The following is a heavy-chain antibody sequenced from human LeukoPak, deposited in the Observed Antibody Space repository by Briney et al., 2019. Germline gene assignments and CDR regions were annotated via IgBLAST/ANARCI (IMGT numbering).Heavy chain of an antibody. D-gene: IGHD3-22*01. Sequence: GGSLRLFCAASGFTFSSYSMHWVRQAPGKGLEWVAVVSYDGSSKYYADSVKGRFTISRDNSKNTLYLQMNSLRDEDTAVYYCARDPIVVLKTFYFDYWGQGTLVTVSS. V-gene: IGHV3-30-3*01. J-gene: IGHJ4*02. CDR3: ARDPIVVLKTFYFDY. CDR2: VSYDGSSK. CDR1: GFTFSSYS.